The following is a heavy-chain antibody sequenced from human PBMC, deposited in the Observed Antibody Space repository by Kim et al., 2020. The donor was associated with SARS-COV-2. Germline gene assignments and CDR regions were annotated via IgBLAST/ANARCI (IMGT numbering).Heavy chain of an antibody. CDR2: IYPGDSDT. CDR1: GYSFSSYW. Sequence: GESLKISCQGFGYSFSSYWIGWVRQMPGKGLEWMWIIYPGDSDTSYSPSFQGQVTISADKSTSTSYLQWSRLKASDTGMYYCVRLSVAACPRTYGMDVWGSGFTVTVSS. D-gene: IGHD6-6*01. J-gene: IGHJ6*02. CDR3: VRLSVAACPRTYGMDV. V-gene: IGHV5-51*01.